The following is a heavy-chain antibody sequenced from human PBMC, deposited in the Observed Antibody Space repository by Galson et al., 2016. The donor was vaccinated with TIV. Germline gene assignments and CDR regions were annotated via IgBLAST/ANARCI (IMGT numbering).Heavy chain of an antibody. D-gene: IGHD1-1*01. V-gene: IGHV3-30*03. CDR3: ARDQSRNDGEDYNYYAMDV. CDR1: GFTFSSHG. Sequence: SLRLSCAASGFTFSSHGIHWVRQAPGKGLEWVAVISYDENYKHYTDSVKGRFTISRDNSKNMVYLQMNSLRAEDTAVYYCARDQSRNDGEDYNYYAMDVWGQGTTATVSS. CDR2: ISYDENYK. J-gene: IGHJ6*02.